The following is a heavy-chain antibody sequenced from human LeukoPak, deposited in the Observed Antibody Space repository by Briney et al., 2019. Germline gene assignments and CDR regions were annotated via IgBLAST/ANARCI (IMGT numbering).Heavy chain of an antibody. Sequence: GASVKVSCKPSGFTFTSHDNWVRQAPGQGLEWMGWINNNTGNPTYAQGFTGRFVFSLDTSVSTAYLQISSLKAEDTAVYYCARGDPTVTWDYWGQGTLVTVSS. J-gene: IGHJ4*02. CDR1: GFTFTSHD. CDR3: ARGDPTVTWDY. D-gene: IGHD4-17*01. V-gene: IGHV7-4-1*02. CDR2: INNNTGNP.